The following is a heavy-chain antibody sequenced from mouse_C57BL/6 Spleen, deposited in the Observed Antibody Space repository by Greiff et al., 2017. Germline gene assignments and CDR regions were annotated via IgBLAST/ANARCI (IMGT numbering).Heavy chain of an antibody. V-gene: IGHV1-52*01. CDR3: ASGTVVSMDY. Sequence: QVQLQQPGAELVRPGSSVKLSCKASGYTFTSYWLHWVKQRPIQGLEWIGNIDPSDSETHYNQKFKDKATLTVDKSSSTAYMQLSSLTSEDSAVYYCASGTVVSMDYWGQGTSVTVSS. CDR1: GYTFTSYW. J-gene: IGHJ4*01. D-gene: IGHD1-1*01. CDR2: IDPSDSET.